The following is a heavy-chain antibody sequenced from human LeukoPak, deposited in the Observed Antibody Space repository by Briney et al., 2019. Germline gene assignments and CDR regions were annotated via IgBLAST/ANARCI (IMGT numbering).Heavy chain of an antibody. J-gene: IGHJ6*03. CDR1: GYTFTMYY. Sequence: ASVKVSCKASGYTFTMYYIHWVQQAPGQGLEWMGWINPNSGGTNYAQKFQGRVTMTRDTSISTAYMELSRLRSDDTAVYYCARKSVVADTYYYYYYMDVWGKGTTVTVSS. CDR2: INPNSGGT. CDR3: ARKSVVADTYYYYYYMDV. V-gene: IGHV1-2*02. D-gene: IGHD2-15*01.